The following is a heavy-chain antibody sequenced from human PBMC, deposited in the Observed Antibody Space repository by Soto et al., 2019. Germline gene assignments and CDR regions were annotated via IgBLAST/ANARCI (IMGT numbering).Heavy chain of an antibody. CDR2: MNPNSGNT. D-gene: IGHD5-18*01. CDR3: ARGRGYIDYYYYMDV. Sequence: ASVKVSCKASGYTFTSYDINWVRQATGQGLERMGWMNPNSGNTGYAQKFQGRVTMTRNTSIRTAYMELSSLRSEDTAVYYCARGRGYIDYYYYMDVWGKGTTVTVSS. CDR1: GYTFTSYD. J-gene: IGHJ6*03. V-gene: IGHV1-8*01.